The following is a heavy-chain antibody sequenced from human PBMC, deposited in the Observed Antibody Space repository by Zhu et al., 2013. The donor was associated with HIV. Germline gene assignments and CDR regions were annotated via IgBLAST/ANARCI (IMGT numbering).Heavy chain of an antibody. Sequence: QVQLVQSGAEVKKPGSSVKVSCKASGGTFSSYAISWVRQAPGQGLEWMGGIIPIFGTANYAQKFQGRVTITADESTSTAYMELSSLRSEDTAVYYCARGVVVVPAAMYNWFDPWGQGTLVTVSS. D-gene: IGHD2-2*01. CDR3: ARGVVVVPAAMYNWFDP. CDR2: IIPIFGTA. V-gene: IGHV1-69*01. J-gene: IGHJ5*02. CDR1: GGTFSSYA.